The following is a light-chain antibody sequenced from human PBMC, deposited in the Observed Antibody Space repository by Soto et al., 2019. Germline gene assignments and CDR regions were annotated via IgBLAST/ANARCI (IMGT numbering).Light chain of an antibody. J-gene: IGKJ3*01. CDR1: QSVSSY. V-gene: IGKV3-11*01. Sequence: EIVLTQSPATRSLSPGERATLSCRASQSVSSYLAWYQHKPGQAPRLLIYDASNRASGIPARFSGSESRTDVNHTSSGIEPGDSAVYYCQQRSNWGITFGPGTKVAIK. CDR3: QQRSNWGIT. CDR2: DAS.